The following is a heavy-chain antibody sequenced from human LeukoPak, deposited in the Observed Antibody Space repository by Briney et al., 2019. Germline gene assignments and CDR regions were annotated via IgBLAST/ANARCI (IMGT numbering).Heavy chain of an antibody. CDR1: GGSFSGYY. CDR3: ARGRYNWNDGAYYWFDP. V-gene: IGHV4-34*01. D-gene: IGHD1-20*01. Sequence: SETLSLTCAVYGGSFSGYYWSWIRQPPGKGLEWIGEINHSGSTNYNPSLKSRVTISVDTSKNQFSLTLSSVTAADTAVYYCARGRYNWNDGAYYWFDPWGQGTLVTVSS. CDR2: INHSGST. J-gene: IGHJ5*02.